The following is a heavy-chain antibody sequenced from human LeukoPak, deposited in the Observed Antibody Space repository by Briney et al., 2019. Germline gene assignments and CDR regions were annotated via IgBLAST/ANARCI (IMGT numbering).Heavy chain of an antibody. CDR3: ASGIAAAGTGGIWFDP. J-gene: IGHJ5*02. CDR2: IYHGGST. Sequence: PSETLSLTCAVSGYSIISGHYWGWIRQPPGKGLEWIGSIYHGGSTNYNPSLKSRVTISVDTSKNQFSLKLSSVTAADTAVYYCASGIAAAGTGGIWFDPWGQGTLVTVSS. D-gene: IGHD6-13*01. CDR1: GYSIISGHY. V-gene: IGHV4-38-2*01.